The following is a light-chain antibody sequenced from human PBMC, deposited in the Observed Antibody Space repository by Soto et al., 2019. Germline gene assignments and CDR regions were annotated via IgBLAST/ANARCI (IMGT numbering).Light chain of an antibody. Sequence: QSALTQPPSASGSPGQSVTISCTGTSSDVGGYNYVSWYQQHPGKAPKLMIYEVSRRPSGVPDRFSGSKSGNTASLTVSGLQAEDECDYYCCSHGDSNNYVVFGGGPQLTVL. J-gene: IGLJ2*01. V-gene: IGLV2-8*01. CDR1: SSDVGGYNY. CDR3: CSHGDSNNYVV. CDR2: EVS.